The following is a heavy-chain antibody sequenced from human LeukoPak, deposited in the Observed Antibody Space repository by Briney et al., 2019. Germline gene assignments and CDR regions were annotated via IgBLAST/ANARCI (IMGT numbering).Heavy chain of an antibody. V-gene: IGHV3-21*01. CDR3: ARDGGGWLQFGYFDY. CDR1: GFTFSSYS. CDR2: ISSSSYI. Sequence: GGSLRLSCAASGFTFSSYSMNWVRQAPGKGLEWVSSISSSSYIYYADSVKGRFTISRDNAKNSLYLQMNSLRAEDTAVYYCARDGGGWLQFGYFDYWGQGTLVTVSS. D-gene: IGHD5-24*01. J-gene: IGHJ4*02.